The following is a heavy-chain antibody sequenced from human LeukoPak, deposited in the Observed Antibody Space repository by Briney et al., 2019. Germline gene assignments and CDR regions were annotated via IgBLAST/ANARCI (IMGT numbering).Heavy chain of an antibody. CDR3: ARDPPERELPHDY. D-gene: IGHD1-26*01. V-gene: IGHV3-74*01. Sequence: GGSLRLSCAASGYTFSTYWMHWARQAPGKGLVWVSRINSDGSSTSYADSVKGRFTISRDNAKNTLYLQMNSLRAEDTAVYYCARDPPERELPHDYLGQGTLVTVSS. J-gene: IGHJ4*02. CDR1: GYTFSTYW. CDR2: INSDGSST.